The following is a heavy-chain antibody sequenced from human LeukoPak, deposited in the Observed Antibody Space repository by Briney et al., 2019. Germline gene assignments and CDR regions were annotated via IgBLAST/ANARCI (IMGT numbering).Heavy chain of an antibody. Sequence: ASVKVSCKASGYTFTSHGISWVRQAPGQGLEWMGWISAYSGNTNYAQKLQGRVTMTTDTSTSTAYMELRSLRSDDTAVYYCARDREVGATDDFDYWGQGALVTVSS. D-gene: IGHD1-26*01. CDR2: ISAYSGNT. CDR3: ARDREVGATDDFDY. CDR1: GYTFTSHG. V-gene: IGHV1-18*01. J-gene: IGHJ4*02.